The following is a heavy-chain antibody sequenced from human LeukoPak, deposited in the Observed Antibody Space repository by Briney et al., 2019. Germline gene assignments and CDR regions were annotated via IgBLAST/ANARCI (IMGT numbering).Heavy chain of an antibody. CDR1: GFTFSSYA. Sequence: GGSLRLSCAASGFTFSSYAMNWVRQAPGKGLEYVSAISSNGGSTYYANSVKGRFTISRDNSKNTLYLQMGSLRAEDMAVYYCTDAFDIWGQGTMVTVSS. CDR3: TDAFDI. CDR2: ISSNGGST. V-gene: IGHV3-64*01. J-gene: IGHJ3*02.